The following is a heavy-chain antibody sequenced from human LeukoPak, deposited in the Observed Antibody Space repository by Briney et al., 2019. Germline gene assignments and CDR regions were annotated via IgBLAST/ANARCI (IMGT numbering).Heavy chain of an antibody. V-gene: IGHV4-59*08. CDR3: ARHWKSSYTLIDY. CDR1: GXSISSYY. Sequence: SETLSLTCTVSGXSISSYYWSWIRQPPGKGLEWIGYIYYSGSTNYNPSLKSRVTISVDTSKNQFSLKLSSVTAADTAVYYCARHWKSSYTLIDYWGQVTLVTVSS. CDR2: IYYSGST. D-gene: IGHD6-19*01. J-gene: IGHJ4*02.